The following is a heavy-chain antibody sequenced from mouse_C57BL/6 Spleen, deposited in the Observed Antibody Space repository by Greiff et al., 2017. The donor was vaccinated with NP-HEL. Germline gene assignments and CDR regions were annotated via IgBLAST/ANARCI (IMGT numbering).Heavy chain of an antibody. Sequence: EVKLQESGPGLVKPSQSLSLTCSVTGYSITSGYYWNWIRQFPGNKLEWMGYISYDGSNNYNPSLKNRISITRDTSKNQFFLKLNSGTTEDTATYYCARDGTTPFAYWGQGTLVTVSA. CDR2: ISYDGSN. CDR1: GYSITSGYY. CDR3: ARDGTTPFAY. J-gene: IGHJ3*01. V-gene: IGHV3-6*01. D-gene: IGHD5-5*01.